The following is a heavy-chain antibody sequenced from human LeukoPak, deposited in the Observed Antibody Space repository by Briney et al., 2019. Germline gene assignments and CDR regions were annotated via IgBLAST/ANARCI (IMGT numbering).Heavy chain of an antibody. J-gene: IGHJ4*02. Sequence: GGSLRLSCAASGFIISNNYMGWVRQAPGRGLEWVADIYRGGSTFYADSVTGRFTVSRDNVKNALSLQMNSLTADDTALYYCARADYSHGYGFFDFWGQGILVTASS. D-gene: IGHD5-18*01. V-gene: IGHV3-53*01. CDR3: ARADYSHGYGFFDF. CDR1: GFIISNNY. CDR2: IYRGGST.